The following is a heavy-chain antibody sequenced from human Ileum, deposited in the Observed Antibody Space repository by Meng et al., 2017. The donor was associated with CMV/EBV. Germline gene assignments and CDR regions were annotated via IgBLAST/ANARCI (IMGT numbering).Heavy chain of an antibody. CDR2: VYPHSGGT. CDR1: GCPFGTST. J-gene: IGHJ4*02. D-gene: IGHD2-8*01. CDR3: ARSLPPDSCINGICNYRVFDY. V-gene: IGHV1-18*01. Sequence: QAQVCVSGAEVKSLGSAVKSSCRASGCPFGTSTRSWVRQAPGQGLEWMGCVYPHSGGTNYAQKFQGRLIMTTDTSTGTVYMELRSLRSDDTAVYYCARSLPPDSCINGICNYRVFDYWGQGSLVTVSS.